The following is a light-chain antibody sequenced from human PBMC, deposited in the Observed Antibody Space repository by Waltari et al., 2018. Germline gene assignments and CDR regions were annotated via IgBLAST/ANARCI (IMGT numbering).Light chain of an antibody. CDR2: AAS. V-gene: IGKV1-8*01. J-gene: IGKJ4*01. CDR1: QGISSY. CDR3: QQYYSYPLT. Sequence: IRMTQSPSSFSASTGDRVPITCRASQGISSYLAWYQQKPGKAPKVLIYAASTLQSGVPSRFSGSGSGTDFTLTISCLQSEDFAIYYCQQYYSYPLTFGGGTRVEIK.